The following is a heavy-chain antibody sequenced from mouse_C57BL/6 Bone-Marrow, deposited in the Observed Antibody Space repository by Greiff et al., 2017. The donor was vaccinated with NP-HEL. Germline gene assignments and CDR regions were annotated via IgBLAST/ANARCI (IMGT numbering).Heavy chain of an antibody. Sequence: QVQLQQPGAELVMPGASVKLSCKASGYTFTSYWMHWVKQRPGQGLEWIGEIDPSDSYTNYNQKFKGKSTLTVDKSSSTAYMQLSSLTSEDSAVYYCARISTTVVGGYFDYWGQGTTLTVSS. CDR1: GYTFTSYW. CDR3: ARISTTVVGGYFDY. D-gene: IGHD1-1*01. CDR2: IDPSDSYT. J-gene: IGHJ2*01. V-gene: IGHV1-69*01.